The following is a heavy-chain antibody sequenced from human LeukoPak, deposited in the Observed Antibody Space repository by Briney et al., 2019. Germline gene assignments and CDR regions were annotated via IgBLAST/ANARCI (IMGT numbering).Heavy chain of an antibody. Sequence: GGSLRLSCTASGFTFGDYAMSWVRQAPGKGLEWVGFIRSKACGGTTEYAASVKGRFTISRDDSKSIAYLQMNSLKTEDTAAYYCTRFTVVTPTDYWGRGTLVTVSS. V-gene: IGHV3-49*04. CDR2: IRSKACGGTT. CDR1: GFTFGDYA. CDR3: TRFTVVTPTDY. J-gene: IGHJ4*02. D-gene: IGHD4-23*01.